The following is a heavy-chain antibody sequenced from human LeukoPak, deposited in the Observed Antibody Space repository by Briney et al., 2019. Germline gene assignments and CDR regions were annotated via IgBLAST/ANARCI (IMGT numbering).Heavy chain of an antibody. CDR2: ISVGRGDS. J-gene: IGHJ4*02. D-gene: IGHD6-19*01. Sequence: ASVKVSCKASGYTFTSYTIHWVRQAPGQSLEWMGWISVGRGDSKCSQEFQGRVTLTRDTSATTAYLEVSSLRPEDMAVYYCARAAAIAVAGTLGYWGQGTLVTVSS. CDR1: GYTFTSYT. V-gene: IGHV1-3*03. CDR3: ARAAAIAVAGTLGY.